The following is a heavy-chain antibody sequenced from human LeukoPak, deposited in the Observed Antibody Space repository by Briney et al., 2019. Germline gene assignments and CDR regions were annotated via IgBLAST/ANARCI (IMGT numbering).Heavy chain of an antibody. D-gene: IGHD4-17*01. J-gene: IGHJ3*02. CDR3: ARDHTTVRSFDI. CDR2: IHHSGST. V-gene: IGHV4-34*01. CDR1: GGSFSGYY. Sequence: PSETLSLTCAVYGGSFSGYYWSWIRQPPGKGLEWIGEIHHSGSTNYNPSPKSRVTISVDTSKNQFSLQLSSVTAADTAVYYCARDHTTVRSFDIWGQGTMVTVSS.